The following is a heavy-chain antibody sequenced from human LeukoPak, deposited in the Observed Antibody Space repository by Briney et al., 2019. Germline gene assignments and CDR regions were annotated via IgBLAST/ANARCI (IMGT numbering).Heavy chain of an antibody. CDR1: GYTFSSYY. CDR3: AREIRPYYYGSGSYYTILDY. Sequence: ASVKVSCKASGYTFSSYYIHWVRLAPGQGLEWMGIIDPTGGDTTYAPKFQDRVTLTRDTSTSTVYLGLSSLRSDDTAVYYCAREIRPYYYGSGSYYTILDYWGQGTLVTVSS. D-gene: IGHD3-10*01. CDR2: IDPTGGDT. V-gene: IGHV1-46*01. J-gene: IGHJ4*02.